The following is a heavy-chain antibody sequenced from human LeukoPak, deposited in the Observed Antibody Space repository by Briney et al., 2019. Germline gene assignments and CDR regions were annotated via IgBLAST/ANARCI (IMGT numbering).Heavy chain of an antibody. D-gene: IGHD3-10*01. Sequence: PGGSLRLSCAASGFTLSNHAMIWVRQAPGKGLEWVSSISGSGAMTYYADSVKGRFTISRDNAMDTLYLQMNSLRADDTAVYYCAKDRVDGSGSQFDSWGPGKSGHRLV. V-gene: IGHV3-23*01. CDR1: GFTLSNHA. CDR2: ISGSGAMT. J-gene: IGHJ4*02. CDR3: AKDRVDGSGSQFDS.